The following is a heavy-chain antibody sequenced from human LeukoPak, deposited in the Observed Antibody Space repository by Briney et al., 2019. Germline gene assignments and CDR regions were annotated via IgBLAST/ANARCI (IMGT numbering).Heavy chain of an antibody. CDR1: GFTVSSNY. J-gene: IGHJ4*02. D-gene: IGHD5-18*01. CDR2: IYSGGST. V-gene: IGHV3-66*02. CDR3: VRVGYSYGCGDWNHFDY. Sequence: PGGSLRLSCAASGFTVSSNYMSWVRQAPGKGLEWVSIIYSGGSTYYADSVKGRFTISRDNSKNTLYLQMNSLRAEDTAVYFCVRVGYSYGCGDWNHFDYWGQGTLVTVSS.